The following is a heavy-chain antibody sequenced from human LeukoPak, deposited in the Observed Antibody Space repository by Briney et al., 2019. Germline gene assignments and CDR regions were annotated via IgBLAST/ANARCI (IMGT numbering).Heavy chain of an antibody. J-gene: IGHJ4*02. CDR3: ARARYDILTGYFLDY. Sequence: ASVKVSCKVSGYTLTELSMHWVRQAPGQGLEWMGIINPSGGSTSYAQKFQGRVTMTRDTSTSTVYVELSSLRSEDTAVYYCARARYDILTGYFLDYWGQGTLVTVSS. V-gene: IGHV1-46*01. CDR1: GYTLTELS. D-gene: IGHD3-9*01. CDR2: INPSGGST.